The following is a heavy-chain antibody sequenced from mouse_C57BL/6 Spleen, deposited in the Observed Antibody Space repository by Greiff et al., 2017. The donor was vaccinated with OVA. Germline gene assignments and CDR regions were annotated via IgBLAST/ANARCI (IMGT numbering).Heavy chain of an antibody. D-gene: IGHD2-12*01. J-gene: IGHJ2*01. V-gene: IGHV7-3*01. CDR2: IRHIANGSTT. CDR3: ERYATTFDD. CDR1: GFTFTDYY. Sequence: EVQLVESGGGLVQPGGSLSLSCAASGFTFTDYYMSWVRQPPGKALEWLCFIRHIANGSTTEYSASVKARFTISRDNSQSIVYLQMNALRAEDSATYYCERYATTFDDWGKGTTLTVSS.